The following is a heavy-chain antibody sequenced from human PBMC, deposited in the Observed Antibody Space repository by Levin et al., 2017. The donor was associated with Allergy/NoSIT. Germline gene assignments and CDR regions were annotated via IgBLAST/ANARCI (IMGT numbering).Heavy chain of an antibody. CDR1: GGTFSSYT. CDR2: IIPIFGTA. D-gene: IGHD3-16*01. J-gene: IGHJ6*02. CDR3: GWGRMTGPPYLYYYGMDS. Sequence: PGESLKISCKASGGTFSSYTMSWVRQAPGQGLEWMGGIIPIFGTATYAQNFQGRVTITADESTRTAYTDLSSLLSEDTAVYYCGWGRMTGPPYLYYYGMDSWGQGTTVTVSS. V-gene: IGHV1-69*01.